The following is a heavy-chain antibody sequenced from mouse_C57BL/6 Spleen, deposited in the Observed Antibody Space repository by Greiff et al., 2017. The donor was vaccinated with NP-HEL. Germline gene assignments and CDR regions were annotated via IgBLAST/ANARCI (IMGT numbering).Heavy chain of an antibody. CDR2: ISNGGGST. CDR3: ARHGGNKAWFAY. V-gene: IGHV5-12*01. J-gene: IGHJ3*01. CDR1: GFTFSDYY. D-gene: IGHD2-1*01. Sequence: EVQLVESGGGLVQPGGSLKLSCAASGFTFSDYYMYWVRQTPEKRLEWVAYISNGGGSTYYPDTVKGRFTISRDNAKNTLYLQMSRLKSEDTAMYYCARHGGNKAWFAYWGQGTLVTVSA.